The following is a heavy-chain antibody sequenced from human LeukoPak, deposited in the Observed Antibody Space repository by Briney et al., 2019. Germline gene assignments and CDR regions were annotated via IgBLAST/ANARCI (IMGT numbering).Heavy chain of an antibody. CDR3: ARLKRSSSTCPLGTHWFDP. V-gene: IGHV5-10-1*01. CDR2: IYPSDSYT. D-gene: IGHD2-2*01. Sequence: GESLKISCKGPGYDFSNYWINWVRQMPGKGLEWMGRIYPSDSYTYYSPSFQGHVTMSADKSLNTAYLQWSSLEASDTAIYYCARLKRSSSTCPLGTHWFDPWGQGTPVTVST. CDR1: GYDFSNYW. J-gene: IGHJ5*02.